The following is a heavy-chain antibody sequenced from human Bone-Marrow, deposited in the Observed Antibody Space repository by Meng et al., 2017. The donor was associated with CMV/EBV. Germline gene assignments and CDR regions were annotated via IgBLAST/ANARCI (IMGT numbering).Heavy chain of an antibody. CDR1: GGSFSGYY. CDR2: XNHSGST. J-gene: IGHJ1*01. CDR3: ARAEYFQH. V-gene: IGHV4-34*01. Sequence: QVQLQQWGAGLLKRSYTLSLTCAVYGGSFSGYYWSWIRQPPGKGLEWIGEXNHSGSTNYNPSLKSRVTVSVDTSKNQFSLKLSSVTAADTAVYYCARAEYFQHWGQGTLVTVSS.